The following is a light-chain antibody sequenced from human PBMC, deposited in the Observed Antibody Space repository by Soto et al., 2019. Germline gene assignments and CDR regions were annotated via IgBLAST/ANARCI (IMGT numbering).Light chain of an antibody. CDR2: EVS. Sequence: QSALTQPTSVSGSPGQSVAISCTGTSSDVGSYNRVSWYQQPPGAAPKLMIYEVSNRPSGVPDRFSGSKSGNTASLTISGLQAEDEADYYCNSYTGSSTYVFGTGTKLTVL. CDR3: NSYTGSSTYV. V-gene: IGLV2-18*02. J-gene: IGLJ1*01. CDR1: SSDVGSYNR.